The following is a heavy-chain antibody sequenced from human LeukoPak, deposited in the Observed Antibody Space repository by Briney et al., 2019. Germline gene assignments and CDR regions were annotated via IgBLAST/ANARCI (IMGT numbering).Heavy chain of an antibody. J-gene: IGHJ4*02. D-gene: IGHD2-15*01. Sequence: GRSLRLSCAASGFTFSSYGMHWVRQAPGKGLEWVAVISYDGSNKYYADSVKGRFTISRDSSTLYLQMHSLRIEDTAVYYCARGSVGTPPPFDYWGQGTLVTVSS. CDR2: ISYDGSNK. CDR1: GFTFSSYG. V-gene: IGHV3-30*03. CDR3: ARGSVGTPPPFDY.